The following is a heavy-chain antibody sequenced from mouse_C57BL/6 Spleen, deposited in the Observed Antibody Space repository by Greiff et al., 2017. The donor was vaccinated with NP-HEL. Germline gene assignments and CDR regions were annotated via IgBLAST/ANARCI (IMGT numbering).Heavy chain of an antibody. CDR2: INPNNGGT. V-gene: IGHV1-18*01. Sequence: EVQLQQSGPELVKPGASVKIPCKASGYTFTDYNLDWVKQSHGKSLEWIGDINPNNGGTIYNQKFKGKATLTVDKSSSTAYMELRSLTSEDTAVYYCARGAYYSNWFAYWGQGTLVTVSA. J-gene: IGHJ3*01. D-gene: IGHD2-5*01. CDR1: GYTFTDYN. CDR3: ARGAYYSNWFAY.